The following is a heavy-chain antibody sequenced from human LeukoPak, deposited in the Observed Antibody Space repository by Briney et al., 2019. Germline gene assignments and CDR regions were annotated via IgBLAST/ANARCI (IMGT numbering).Heavy chain of an antibody. D-gene: IGHD2-2*01. CDR3: ARVFKGPRDIVVVPAAMPRGENWFDP. V-gene: IGHV1-2*02. Sequence: ASVKVSCKASGYTFTGYYMHWVRQAPGQGLEWMGWINPNSGGTNYAQKFQGRVTMTRDTSISTAYMELSRLRSDDTAVYYCARVFKGPRDIVVVPAAMPRGENWFDPWGQGTLVTVSP. CDR1: GYTFTGYY. J-gene: IGHJ5*02. CDR2: INPNSGGT.